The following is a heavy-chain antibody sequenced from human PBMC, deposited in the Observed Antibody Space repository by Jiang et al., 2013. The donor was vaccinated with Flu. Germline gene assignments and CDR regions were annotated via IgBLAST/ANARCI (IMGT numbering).Heavy chain of an antibody. CDR3: ATDQLGGAPSAFDI. CDR1: GYTFTSQG. J-gene: IGHJ3*02. D-gene: IGHD4-23*01. Sequence: AEVKKPGASVKVSCKASGYTFTSQGITWVRQAPGQGLEWMGWINTFHVNTDYAQKFQGRVAMTSDTSTSTAYLELRNLRSDDTAVYYCATDQLGGAPSAFDIWGQGTMVTVSS. CDR2: INTFHVNT. V-gene: IGHV1-18*01.